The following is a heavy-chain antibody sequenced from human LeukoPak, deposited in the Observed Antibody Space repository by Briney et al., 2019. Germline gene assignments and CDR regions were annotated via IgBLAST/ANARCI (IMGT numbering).Heavy chain of an antibody. CDR3: ARGVGNYYDSSGYSY. Sequence: ASVKVSCRASGYTFTSYGISWVRQAPGQGLEWMGWISAYNGNINYAQKLQGRVTMTTDTSTSTAYMELRSLRSDDTAVYYCARGVGNYYDSSGYSYWGQGTLVTVSS. D-gene: IGHD3-22*01. V-gene: IGHV1-18*01. CDR2: ISAYNGNI. J-gene: IGHJ4*02. CDR1: GYTFTSYG.